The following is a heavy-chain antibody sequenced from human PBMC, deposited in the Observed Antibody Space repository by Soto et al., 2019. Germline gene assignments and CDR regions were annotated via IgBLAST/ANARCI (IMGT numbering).Heavy chain of an antibody. D-gene: IGHD6-25*01. CDR1: GFTFITYD. CDR3: ARRKERSGPYYLDL. Sequence: EASVKVSCKASGFTFITYDISWVRQAGQGLEWMGWMNPSNGNSGYAQKFRGRVTMTRNTSISTAYMELSSLRSDDSAVYFCARRKERSGPYYLDLWGQGTLVTVSS. V-gene: IGHV1-8*01. J-gene: IGHJ4*02. CDR2: MNPSNGNS.